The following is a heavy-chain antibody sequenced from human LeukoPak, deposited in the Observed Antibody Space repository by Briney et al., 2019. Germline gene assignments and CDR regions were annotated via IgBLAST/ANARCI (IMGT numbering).Heavy chain of an antibody. CDR3: AREGTSGTHLNWFDP. D-gene: IGHD1-1*01. Sequence: SETLSLTGTVSGGSISSYYWSWIRQPPGKGLEWIGHIYGSGSTNYNPSLKSRVTLSVDTSKNQFSLKLSSVTAADTAVYYCAREGTSGTHLNWFDPWGQGTLVTVSS. V-gene: IGHV4-59*01. CDR1: GGSISSYY. CDR2: IYGSGST. J-gene: IGHJ5*02.